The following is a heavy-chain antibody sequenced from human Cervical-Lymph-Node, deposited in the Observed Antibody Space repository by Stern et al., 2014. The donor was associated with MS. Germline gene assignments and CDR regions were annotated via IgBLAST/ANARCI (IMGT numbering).Heavy chain of an antibody. CDR1: GFTFNNYA. D-gene: IGHD2-2*01. CDR2: EAYDGNNK. V-gene: IGHV3-30-3*01. CDR3: AREVYQLREPRFDT. J-gene: IGHJ4*02. Sequence: VQLLESGGGVVQPGGSLRLSCAASGFTFNNYAMHWVRQAPGKGLEWVSIEAYDGNNKFYADSVKGRFTVSRDNSQNTLSLQMNSLRGDDTAIYYCAREVYQLREPRFDTWGQGTLVTVSS.